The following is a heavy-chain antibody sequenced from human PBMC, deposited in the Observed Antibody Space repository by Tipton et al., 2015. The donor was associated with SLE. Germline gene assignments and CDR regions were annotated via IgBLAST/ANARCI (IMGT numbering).Heavy chain of an antibody. CDR2: IYYSGST. D-gene: IGHD5-24*01. J-gene: IGHJ4*02. Sequence: TLSLTCTVSDGSIRSTNYYWGWIRQPPGKGLEWIGSIYYSGSTYYNPSLESRITISLDTSKNQFSVKLSSVTAADTAVYYCARHPRPMAAFDHWGQGRLVTVSS. CDR3: ARHPRPMAAFDH. CDR1: DGSIRSTNYY. V-gene: IGHV4-39*07.